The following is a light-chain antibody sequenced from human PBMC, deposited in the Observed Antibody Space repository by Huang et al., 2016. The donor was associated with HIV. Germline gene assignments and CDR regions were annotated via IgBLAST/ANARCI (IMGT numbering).Light chain of an antibody. J-gene: IGKJ5*01. Sequence: QLTQSPPSLSASVGDTVIISCRASQDIGTSLAWYQQKTGRAPKLLISGASTLHTGVPSRFSGDSAGTYFTLFITGLHPEDFATYYCQQLHTYPITFGQGTRLDIK. CDR2: GAS. CDR1: QDIGTS. CDR3: QQLHTYPIT. V-gene: IGKV1-13*02.